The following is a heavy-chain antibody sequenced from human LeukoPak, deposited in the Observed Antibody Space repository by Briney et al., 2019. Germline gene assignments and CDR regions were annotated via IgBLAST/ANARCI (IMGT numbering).Heavy chain of an antibody. V-gene: IGHV3-69-1*01. CDR1: GFSLSAYY. D-gene: IGHD6-13*01. J-gene: IGHJ4*02. Sequence: GGSLRLSCAASGFSLSAYYMAWLRQAPEKGLEWLSVSQKDGSAAYADSVKGRFTISRDNTKNSLYLQMDSLRVEDTAVYYCARDWYHSPDFWSQGTLVTVSS. CDR2: SQKDGSA. CDR3: ARDWYHSPDF.